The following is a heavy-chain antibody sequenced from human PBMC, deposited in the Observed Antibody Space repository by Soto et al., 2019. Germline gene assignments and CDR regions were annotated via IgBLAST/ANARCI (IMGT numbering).Heavy chain of an antibody. J-gene: IGHJ5*02. Sequence: QVQLQESGPGLVKPSQTLSLTCTVSGGSISSGGYYWSWIRQHPGKGLEWIGYIYYSGSTYYNPSLKSRGTRSVDTSKNQFSLKLSSVTAADTAGYYCARKSGVVVPAAITWFDPWGQGTLVTVSS. CDR3: ARKSGVVVPAAITWFDP. CDR1: GGSISSGGYY. V-gene: IGHV4-31*03. D-gene: IGHD2-2*02. CDR2: IYYSGST.